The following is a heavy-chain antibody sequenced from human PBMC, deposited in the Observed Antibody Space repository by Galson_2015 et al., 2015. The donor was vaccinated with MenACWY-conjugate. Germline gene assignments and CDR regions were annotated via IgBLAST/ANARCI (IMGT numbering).Heavy chain of an antibody. CDR1: GFTLGTYW. Sequence: SLRLSCAASGFTLGTYWMSWVRQAPGKGLEWVANIKQGGSEKYYVDSVKGRFAISRDNAKSSLYLQMNSLRAEDTAVYYCARIAAAATDPSFDSRVQGPLAPVSS. D-gene: IGHD6-25*01. J-gene: IGHJ4*02. CDR2: IKQGGSEK. V-gene: IGHV3-7*01. CDR3: ARIAAAATDPSFDS.